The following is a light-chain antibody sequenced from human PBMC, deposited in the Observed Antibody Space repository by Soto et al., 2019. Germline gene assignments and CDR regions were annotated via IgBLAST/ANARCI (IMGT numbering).Light chain of an antibody. CDR3: QSYDSSLSGYV. CDR1: SSNIGAGYD. J-gene: IGLJ1*01. V-gene: IGLV1-40*01. CDR2: ANN. Sequence: QSVLTQPPSVSGAPGQRVTISCTGSSSNIGAGYDVHWYQQLPGTAPKLLIYANNFRPSGVPDRFSGSKSGTSASLAITGLRAEDEADYYCQSYDSSLSGYVFGAGTKLTVL.